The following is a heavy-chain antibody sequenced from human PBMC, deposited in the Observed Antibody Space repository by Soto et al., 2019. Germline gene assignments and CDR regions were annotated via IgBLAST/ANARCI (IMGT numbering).Heavy chain of an antibody. CDR3: ARGTPLYCSGGSCYSEREYFQH. CDR1: GYTFTSYG. J-gene: IGHJ1*01. D-gene: IGHD2-15*01. CDR2: ISAYNGNT. V-gene: IGHV1-18*01. Sequence: ASVKVSCKASGYTFTSYGISWVRQAPGQGLEWMGWISAYNGNTNYAQKLQGRVTMTTDTSTSTAYMELRSLRSDDTAVYYCARGTPLYCSGGSCYSEREYFQHWGQGTLVTVSS.